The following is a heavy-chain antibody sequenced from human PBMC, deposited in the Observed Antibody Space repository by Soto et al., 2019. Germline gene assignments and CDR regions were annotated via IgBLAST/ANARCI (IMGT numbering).Heavy chain of an antibody. J-gene: IGHJ2*01. D-gene: IGHD5-18*01. V-gene: IGHV4-39*01. Sequence: PSETLSLTCSVSGGPISSSSYYWGWIRQAPGKGLEWLATIYYTGYTYHNPSLKSHVTISVDTSKNQFSLKLTSVTAADTALYYCARSAIATHWFFDLWGRGTLVTVSS. CDR1: GGPISSSSYY. CDR3: ARSAIATHWFFDL. CDR2: IYYTGYT.